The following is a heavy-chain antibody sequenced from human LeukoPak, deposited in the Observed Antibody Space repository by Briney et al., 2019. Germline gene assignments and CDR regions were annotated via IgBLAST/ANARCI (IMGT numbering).Heavy chain of an antibody. CDR1: GSLFTSYS. D-gene: IGHD4-11*01. J-gene: IGHJ4*02. V-gene: IGHV5-51*01. Sequence: GESLQISCKRSGSLFTSYSSGWVRPMPGKVLEWMGIIYPGDSDTRYSPSFQGQVTISADKSISTAYLQSSSLKASDTAMYYCARQDSDDYIPGYWGQGTLVTVSS. CDR3: ARQDSDDYIPGY. CDR2: IYPGDSDT.